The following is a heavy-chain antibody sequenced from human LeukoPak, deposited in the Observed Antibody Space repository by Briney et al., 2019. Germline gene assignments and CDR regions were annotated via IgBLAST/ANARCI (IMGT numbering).Heavy chain of an antibody. CDR2: IFTTGST. Sequence: SETLSLTCTVSGDSIGSGTYYWSWIRQPAGKGLEWIGRIFTTGSTNYNPSLKSRVSISIDTSKNQFSLKLSSVTAADTAVYYCARDRLGTYWYFDLWGRGTLVTVSA. CDR1: GDSIGSGTYY. J-gene: IGHJ2*01. D-gene: IGHD1-7*01. V-gene: IGHV4-61*02. CDR3: ARDRLGTYWYFDL.